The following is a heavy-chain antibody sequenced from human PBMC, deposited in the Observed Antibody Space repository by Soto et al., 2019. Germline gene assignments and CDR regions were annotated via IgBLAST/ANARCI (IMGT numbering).Heavy chain of an antibody. D-gene: IGHD6-19*01. V-gene: IGHV3-30*18. Sequence: GGSLRLSCAASGFTFSCYGMHWVRQAPGKGLEWVAVISYDGSNKYYADSVKGRFTISRDNSKNTLYLQMNSLRAEDTAVYYCAKDRRSYGSGPRFYHYYCGMDVWGQGTTVTVSS. CDR2: ISYDGSNK. CDR3: AKDRRSYGSGPRFYHYYCGMDV. CDR1: GFTFSCYG. J-gene: IGHJ6*02.